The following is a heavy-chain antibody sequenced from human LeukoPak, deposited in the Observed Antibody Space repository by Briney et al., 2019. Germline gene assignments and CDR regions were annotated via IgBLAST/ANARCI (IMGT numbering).Heavy chain of an antibody. V-gene: IGHV3-7*01. CDR2: IKQDGSEK. J-gene: IGHJ4*02. Sequence: GGSLRLSCAASGFTFSSYWMSWVRQAPGKGLEWVANIKQDGSEKYYVDSVTGRFTISRDNAKNSLYLQMHSLRAEDTAVYYCARASVPAAIHEPFDYWGQGTLVTVSS. CDR1: GFTFSSYW. D-gene: IGHD2-2*02. CDR3: ARASVPAAIHEPFDY.